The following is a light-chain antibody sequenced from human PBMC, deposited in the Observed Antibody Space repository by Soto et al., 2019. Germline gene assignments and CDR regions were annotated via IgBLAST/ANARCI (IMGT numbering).Light chain of an antibody. Sequence: EIVLTQSPGILSLSPGERATLSCRASQSLSGGYLAWFQQKPGQTPRLLIYSASNRATGIRDRFSGSGSGTDFTLTISRLEPEDFVVYYCQQNGSLPITFGQGTRLEIK. J-gene: IGKJ5*01. CDR3: QQNGSLPIT. CDR1: QSLSGGY. V-gene: IGKV3-20*01. CDR2: SAS.